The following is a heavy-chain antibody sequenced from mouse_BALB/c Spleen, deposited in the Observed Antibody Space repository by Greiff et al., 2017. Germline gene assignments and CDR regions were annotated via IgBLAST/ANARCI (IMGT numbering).Heavy chain of an antibody. V-gene: IGHV5-12-2*01. CDR2: ISNGGGST. Sequence: EVKLQESGGGLVQPGGSLKLSCAASGFTFSSYTMSWVRQTPEKRLEWVAYISNGGGSTYYPDTVKGRFTISRDNAKNTLYLQMSSLKSEDTAMYYCARHGVLDYWGQGTTLTVSS. J-gene: IGHJ2*01. CDR1: GFTFSSYT. CDR3: ARHGVLDY.